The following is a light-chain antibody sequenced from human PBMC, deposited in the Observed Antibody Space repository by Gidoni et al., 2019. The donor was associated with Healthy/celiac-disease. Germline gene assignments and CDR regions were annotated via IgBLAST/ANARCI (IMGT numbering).Light chain of an antibody. CDR2: GAS. Sequence: EIVLTQSPGTLSLSPGARATLSCRASQSVSSSYLAWYQQKPGQAPRLLIYGASSRATGIPDRFSGSGSGTYITLTISRLEPEDFAVYYCQQYGSSWTFGQGTKVEIK. CDR1: QSVSSSY. CDR3: QQYGSSWT. J-gene: IGKJ1*01. V-gene: IGKV3-20*01.